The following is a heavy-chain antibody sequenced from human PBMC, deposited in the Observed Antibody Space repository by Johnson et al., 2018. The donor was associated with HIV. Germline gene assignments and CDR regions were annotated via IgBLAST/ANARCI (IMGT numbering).Heavy chain of an antibody. J-gene: IGHJ3*02. CDR2: ISYDGSNK. D-gene: IGHD5-18*01. V-gene: IGHV3-30*03. CDR3: NTLFLQMSSLKTDDTAVYYCTTAIVIDAFDI. Sequence: QVHLVESGGGVVQPGRSLRLSCAASGFTFSSYGMHWVRQAPGKGLEWVAVISYDGSNKYYADSVKGRFTISRDNSKNTLYLQIQGVFAVVSGDDSKNTLFLQMSSLKTDDTAVYYCTTAIVIDAFDIWGQGTMVTVSS. CDR1: GFTFSSYG.